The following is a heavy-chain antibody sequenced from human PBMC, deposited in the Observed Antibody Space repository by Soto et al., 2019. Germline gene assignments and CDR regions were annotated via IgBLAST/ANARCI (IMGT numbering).Heavy chain of an antibody. CDR1: GFTFSSYE. CDR2: ISSSGSTI. V-gene: IGHV3-48*03. J-gene: IGHJ4*02. D-gene: IGHD3-22*01. Sequence: AGGSLRLSCAASGFTFSSYEMNWVRQAPGKGLEWVSYISSSGSTIYYADSVKGRFTISRDNAKNSLYLQMNSLRAEDTAVYYCARESYDSSGYYLFDYWGQGTLVTVSS. CDR3: ARESYDSSGYYLFDY.